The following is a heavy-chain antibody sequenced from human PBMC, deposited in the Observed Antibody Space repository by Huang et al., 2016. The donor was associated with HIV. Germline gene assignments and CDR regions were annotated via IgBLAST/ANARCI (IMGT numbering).Heavy chain of an antibody. CDR3: ARARGYYDSSVSYYFDY. Sequence: QVQLVQSGAEVKKPGSSVKVSCKASGGTFSSYAISWVRQAPGQGLEWMGGIIPILGTANDAQKFQGRGTITADESTSTAYMELSSLRSEDTAVYYCARARGYYDSSVSYYFDYWGQGTLVTVSS. CDR2: IIPILGTA. J-gene: IGHJ4*02. V-gene: IGHV1-69*13. CDR1: GGTFSSYA. D-gene: IGHD3-22*01.